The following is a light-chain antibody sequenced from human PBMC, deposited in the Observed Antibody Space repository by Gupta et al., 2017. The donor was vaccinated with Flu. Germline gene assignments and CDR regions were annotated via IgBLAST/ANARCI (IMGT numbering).Light chain of an antibody. V-gene: IGLV4-69*01. Sequence: QLVLTQSPSASASLGASVKFTCTLSSGHSSYATAWHQQQPEKGPRYLMKLNSDGSHSKGDGIPDRFSGSSSGDERYLIISSRQAEDEADYYCQTWGTGSHGVFGTGTKVTVL. J-gene: IGLJ1*01. CDR1: SGHSSYA. CDR2: LNSDGSH. CDR3: QTWGTGSHGV.